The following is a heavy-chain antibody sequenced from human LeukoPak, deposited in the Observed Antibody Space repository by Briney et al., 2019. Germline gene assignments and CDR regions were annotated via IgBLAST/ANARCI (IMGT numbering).Heavy chain of an antibody. CDR1: GFTFSSYA. V-gene: IGHV3-23*01. J-gene: IGHJ4*02. D-gene: IGHD1-26*01. CDR3: ARGGPIVGATYFDY. CDR2: ISGSGVST. Sequence: PGGSLRLSCAASGFTFSSYAMSWVRQAPGKGLEWVSSISGSGVSTYYADSVKGRFTISRDTSKNTPYLQMNSLRAEDTAVYYCARGGPIVGATYFDYWGQGTLVTVSS.